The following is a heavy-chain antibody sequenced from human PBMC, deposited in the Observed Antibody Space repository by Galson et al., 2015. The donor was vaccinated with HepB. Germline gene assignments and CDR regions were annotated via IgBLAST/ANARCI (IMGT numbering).Heavy chain of an antibody. CDR2: IKQDGSEK. V-gene: IGHV3-7*03. CDR3: AREKLGRRYYYYGMDV. D-gene: IGHD7-27*01. Sequence: SLRLSCAASGFTFSSYWMSWVRQAPGKGLEWVANIKQDGSEKYYVDSVKGRFTISRDNAKSSLYLQMNSLRAEDTAVYYCAREKLGRRYYYYGMDVWGQGTTVTVSS. J-gene: IGHJ6*02. CDR1: GFTFSSYW.